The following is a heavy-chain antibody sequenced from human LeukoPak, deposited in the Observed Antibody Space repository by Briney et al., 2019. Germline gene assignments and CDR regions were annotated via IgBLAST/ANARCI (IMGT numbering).Heavy chain of an antibody. CDR2: FYSDGSR. CDR1: GFTFSSYA. CDR3: ARGTFYGGNSPFAFDI. V-gene: IGHV3-53*01. J-gene: IGHJ3*02. Sequence: PGGSLRLSCAASGFTFSSYAMSWVRQAPGKGLEWVSVFYSDGSRYYADSVKGRLTISRDNSKNTLYFQMNSLRAEDTAVYYCARGTFYGGNSPFAFDIWGQGTMVTVSS. D-gene: IGHD4-23*01.